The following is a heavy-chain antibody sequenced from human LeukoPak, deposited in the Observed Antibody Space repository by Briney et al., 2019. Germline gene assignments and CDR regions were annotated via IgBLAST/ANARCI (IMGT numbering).Heavy chain of an antibody. Sequence: KSSETLSLTCAVYGGSFSGYYWSSIRQPPGRGLEWIGEINHSGSTNYNPSLKSRVTISVDTSKNQFSLKLSSVTAADTAVYYCARGGRRSGYSYGKIDYWGQGTLVTVSS. CDR1: GGSFSGYY. D-gene: IGHD5-18*01. CDR2: INHSGST. CDR3: ARGGRRSGYSYGKIDY. J-gene: IGHJ4*02. V-gene: IGHV4-34*01.